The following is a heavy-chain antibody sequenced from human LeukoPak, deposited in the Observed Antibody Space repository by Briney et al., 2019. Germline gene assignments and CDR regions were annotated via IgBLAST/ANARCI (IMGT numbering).Heavy chain of an antibody. CDR2: IYHSGNT. CDR1: GYSISSGYY. V-gene: IGHV4-38-2*02. J-gene: IGHJ4*02. Sequence: SETLSLTCAVSGYSISSGYYLGWIRQPPGKGLEWIGSIYHSGNTYYNPSLKGRVTISIDTSKNHFSLKLTSVTAADTAVYYCARDLGSGGNSDYWGQGTLVTVSS. D-gene: IGHD4-23*01. CDR3: ARDLGSGGNSDY.